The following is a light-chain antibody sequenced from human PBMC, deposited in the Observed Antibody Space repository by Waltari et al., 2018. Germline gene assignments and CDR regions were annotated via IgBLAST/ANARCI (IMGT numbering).Light chain of an antibody. Sequence: IQLTQSPSTLSAPVGDRVTITCRASQGISDFLAWYQQKPGKAPKLLIYAASTLQSGVPSRFSGSGSGTDFTLTITSLQPEDFATYYCQLLNSSQWTFGQGTKVEIK. CDR1: QGISDF. J-gene: IGKJ1*01. CDR3: QLLNSSQWT. CDR2: AAS. V-gene: IGKV1-9*01.